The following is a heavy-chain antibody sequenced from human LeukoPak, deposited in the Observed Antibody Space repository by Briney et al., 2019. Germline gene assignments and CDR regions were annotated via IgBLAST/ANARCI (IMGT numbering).Heavy chain of an antibody. D-gene: IGHD3-3*01. CDR2: IYPGDSDT. CDR1: GYSFTSYW. Sequence: GESLEISCKGSGYSFTSYWIGWVRQMPGKGLEWMGIIYPGDSDTRYSPSFQGQVTISADKSISTAYLQWSSLKASDTAMYYCARSWRRDKYYFDYWGQGTLVTVSS. V-gene: IGHV5-51*01. J-gene: IGHJ4*02. CDR3: ARSWRRDKYYFDY.